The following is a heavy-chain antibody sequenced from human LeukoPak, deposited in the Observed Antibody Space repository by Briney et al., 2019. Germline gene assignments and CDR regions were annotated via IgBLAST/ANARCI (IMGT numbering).Heavy chain of an antibody. D-gene: IGHD3-22*01. V-gene: IGHV3-23*01. J-gene: IGHJ4*02. CDR1: GFTFTEYA. Sequence: PGGPLRLSCAASGFTFTEYAMSWVRQAAGEGLEWVSAIGGSGTKTFYAESVKGRFTISRDNSNNILFLQMDSLRAEDTAMYYCAKTNYYDTTDDEPYTTHFDYWGQGALVTVSS. CDR3: AKTNYYDTTDDEPYTTHFDY. CDR2: IGGSGTKT.